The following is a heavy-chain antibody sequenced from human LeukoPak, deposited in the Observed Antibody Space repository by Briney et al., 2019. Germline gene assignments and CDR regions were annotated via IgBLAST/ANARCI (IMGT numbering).Heavy chain of an antibody. CDR2: IKQDGSEK. V-gene: IGHV3-7*01. Sequence: PGGSLRLSCAASGFTFSTYWMSWVRQAPGKGLEWVANIKQDGSEKYYLDSVKGRFTISRDNAKNSLYLQMNSLRAEDTAVYFCTREAAAGIDHWGQGTLVTVSS. CDR3: TREAAAGIDH. J-gene: IGHJ4*02. D-gene: IGHD6-13*01. CDR1: GFTFSTYW.